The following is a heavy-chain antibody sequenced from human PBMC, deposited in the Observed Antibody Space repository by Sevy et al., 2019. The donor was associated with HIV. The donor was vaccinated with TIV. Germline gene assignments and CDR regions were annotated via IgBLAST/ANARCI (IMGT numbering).Heavy chain of an antibody. CDR3: ARAPLLLWFGELLSDYFDY. Sequence: GGSLRLSCAASGFTFSSYWMSWVRQAPGKGLEWVANIKQDGSEKYYVDSVKGRFTISRDNAKNSLYLQMNSLRAEDTAVYYCARAPLLLWFGELLSDYFDYWGQGTLVTVSP. V-gene: IGHV3-7*01. D-gene: IGHD3-10*01. CDR1: GFTFSSYW. CDR2: IKQDGSEK. J-gene: IGHJ4*02.